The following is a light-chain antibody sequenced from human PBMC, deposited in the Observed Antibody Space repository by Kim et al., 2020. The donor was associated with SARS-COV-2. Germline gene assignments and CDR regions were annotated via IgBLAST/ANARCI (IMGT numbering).Light chain of an antibody. CDR2: GAF. CDR3: QQYGSSPVT. Sequence: IVLTQSPGTLSLSPGERATLSCRASQSVTNYLAWYQQKPGQAPRLLIYGAFSRATGIPDRFSGSGSGTDFTLTISRLEPEDVAVYYCQQYGSSPVTFGQGTKVDIK. J-gene: IGKJ1*01. V-gene: IGKV3-20*01. CDR1: QSVTNY.